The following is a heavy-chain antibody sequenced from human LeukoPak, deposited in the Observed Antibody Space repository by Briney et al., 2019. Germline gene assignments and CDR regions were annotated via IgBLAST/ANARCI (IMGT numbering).Heavy chain of an antibody. J-gene: IGHJ6*03. Sequence: PSETLSLTCTVSGGSISSYYWSWIRQPPGKGLEWIGNIYYSGSTNYNPSLKSRVTISVDTSKNQFSLKLSSVTAADTAVYYCASRASDTAMIDYYYYMDVWGKGTTVTVSS. CDR3: ASRASDTAMIDYYYYMDV. D-gene: IGHD5-18*01. CDR1: GGSISSYY. V-gene: IGHV4-59*01. CDR2: IYYSGST.